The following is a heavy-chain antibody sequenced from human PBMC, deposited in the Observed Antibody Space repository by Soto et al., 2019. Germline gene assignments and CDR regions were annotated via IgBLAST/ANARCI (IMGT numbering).Heavy chain of an antibody. CDR2: IYYSGST. J-gene: IGHJ3*02. V-gene: IGHV4-39*01. D-gene: IGHD5-12*01. Sequence: PSETLSLTCPVSGCSISSSSYYWGWIRQPPGKGLEWIGSIYYSGSTYYNPSLKSRVTISVDTSKNQFSLKLSSVTAADTAVYYCARPISSGYEHHDAFDIWGQGTMVTVSS. CDR3: ARPISSGYEHHDAFDI. CDR1: GCSISSSSYY.